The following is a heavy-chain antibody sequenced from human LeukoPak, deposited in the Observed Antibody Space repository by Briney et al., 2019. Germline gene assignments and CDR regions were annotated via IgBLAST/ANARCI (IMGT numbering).Heavy chain of an antibody. CDR3: ARDGAFDI. V-gene: IGHV1-2*02. Sequence: ASVKVSCKASGYTFTDSYLHWVRQAPGQGLEWMGWINPNSDGTNYVQKFQGRVTMTRDTSISTAYMELSRLRSDDTAVYYCARDGAFDIWGQGTLVTVSS. J-gene: IGHJ3*02. CDR1: GYTFTDSY. CDR2: INPNSDGT.